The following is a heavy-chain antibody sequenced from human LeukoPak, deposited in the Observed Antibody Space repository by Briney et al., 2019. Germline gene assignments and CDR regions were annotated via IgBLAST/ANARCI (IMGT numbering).Heavy chain of an antibody. V-gene: IGHV4-39*07. CDR3: ARGPITVSGDYYGMDV. CDR2: IYYSGST. CDR1: GGSLSSSSYY. J-gene: IGHJ6*02. D-gene: IGHD6-25*01. Sequence: SETLSLTCTVSGGSLSSSSYYWGWIRQPPGKGLEWIGSIYYSGSTYYNPSLKSRVTITVDTSKNQFSLKLSSVTAADTAVYYCARGPITVSGDYYGMDVWGQGTTVTVSS.